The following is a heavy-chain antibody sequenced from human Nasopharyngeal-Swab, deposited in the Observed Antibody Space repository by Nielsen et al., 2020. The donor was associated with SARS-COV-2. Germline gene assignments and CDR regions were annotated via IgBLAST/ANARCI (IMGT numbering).Heavy chain of an antibody. V-gene: IGHV3-53*01. CDR1: GFDFSNDY. CDR2: IYSGGST. J-gene: IGHJ4*02. CDR3: ARDGPSGSYDG. Sequence: GESLKISCAASGFDFSNDYLSWVRQAPGKGLEWVSVIYSGGSTYYADSVRGRFTISRDNFKNTLYLQMNSLRVEDTAIYYCARDGPSGSYDGWGQGTLVTVSS. D-gene: IGHD1-26*01.